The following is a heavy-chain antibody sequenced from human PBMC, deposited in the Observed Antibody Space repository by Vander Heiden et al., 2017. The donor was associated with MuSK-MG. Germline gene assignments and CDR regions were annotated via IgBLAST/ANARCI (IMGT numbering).Heavy chain of an antibody. CDR3: LIVTIVSAFDI. CDR2: IGTAGDT. CDR1: GYTFSSYD. V-gene: IGHV3-13*01. Sequence: EVQLVASGGGLVRSGGSLRLSCAASGYTFSSYDMHWVRQSTGKGLESVSAIGTAGDTYESCSVKGRFTISRENAKHSLYLKLHSLRAGDTAVCCCLIVTIVSAFDIWFHGRMVTDYS. J-gene: IGHJ3*02. D-gene: IGHD3-16*02.